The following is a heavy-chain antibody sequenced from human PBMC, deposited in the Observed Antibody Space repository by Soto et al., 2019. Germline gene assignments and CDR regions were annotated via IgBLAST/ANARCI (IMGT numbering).Heavy chain of an antibody. CDR2: ISAYNGNT. Sequence: QVQLVQSGAEVKKPGASVKVSCKASGYTFTSYGITWVRQAPGQGLEWMGWISAYNGNTNYAQKLQGRVTMTTDTSTSTDYMELRSLGSDATAVYYCARDAAVGLFDSWGQGTLVTVSS. CDR1: GYTFTSYG. D-gene: IGHD1-26*01. V-gene: IGHV1-18*01. J-gene: IGHJ4*02. CDR3: ARDAAVGLFDS.